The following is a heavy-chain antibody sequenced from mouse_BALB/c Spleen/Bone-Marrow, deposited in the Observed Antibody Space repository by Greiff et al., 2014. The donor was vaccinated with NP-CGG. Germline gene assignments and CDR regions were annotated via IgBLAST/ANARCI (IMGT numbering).Heavy chain of an antibody. V-gene: IGHV1S132*01. CDR2: IFPGTGTT. J-gene: IGHJ2*01. Sequence: VQLQQSGAELVKPGASVKLSCKTSGYTFTSYWIQWVKQRPGQGLGWIGEIFPGTGTTYYNEKFKDKATLTIDTSSSTAYMQLSSLTSEDSAVYFCARKGISTVIATAYYFDYWGQGSTPTVSS. CDR1: GYTFTSYW. CDR3: ARKGISTVIATAYYFDY. D-gene: IGHD2-4*01.